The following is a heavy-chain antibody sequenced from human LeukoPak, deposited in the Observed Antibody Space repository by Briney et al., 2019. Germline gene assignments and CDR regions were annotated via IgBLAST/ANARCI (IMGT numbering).Heavy chain of an antibody. Sequence: GESLRISCKGSGYSSTSYWISWVRQMPGKGLEWMGRIDPSDSYTNYSPSFQGHVTISADKSISTAYLQWSSLKASDTAMYYRARRVSRTYWYFDLWGRGTLVTVSS. V-gene: IGHV5-10-1*01. D-gene: IGHD6-13*01. CDR1: GYSSTSYW. J-gene: IGHJ2*01. CDR2: IDPSDSYT. CDR3: ARRVSRTYWYFDL.